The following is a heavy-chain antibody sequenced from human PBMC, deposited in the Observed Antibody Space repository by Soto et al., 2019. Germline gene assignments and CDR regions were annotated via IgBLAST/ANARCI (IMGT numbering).Heavy chain of an antibody. J-gene: IGHJ3*02. V-gene: IGHV2-26*01. Sequence: QVTLKESGPVLVKPTETLTLTCTVSGFSLSNARMGVSWIRQPPGKALEWLAHIFSNDEKSYSTSLKSRLTSSKDTSKSQVVITMTNMDPVDTATYYCERILRQWLPDACEIWGQGTMVTVSS. CDR1: GFSLSNARMG. CDR2: IFSNDEK. CDR3: ERILRQWLPDACEI. D-gene: IGHD6-19*01.